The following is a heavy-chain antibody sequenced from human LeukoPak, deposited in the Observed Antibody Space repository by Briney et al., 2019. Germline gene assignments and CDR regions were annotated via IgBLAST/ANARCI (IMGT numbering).Heavy chain of an antibody. D-gene: IGHD4-17*01. Sequence: PGRSLRLSCSASGFTFTNYPIHWVRQAPGKGLEWVAVISYDVITKYYADSVKGRFTISRDNSKNTLYLQMNSLRAEDTAVYYCAKGEDYGDFDYWGQGTLVTVSS. V-gene: IGHV3-30-3*01. CDR2: ISYDVITK. CDR1: GFTFTNYP. CDR3: AKGEDYGDFDY. J-gene: IGHJ4*02.